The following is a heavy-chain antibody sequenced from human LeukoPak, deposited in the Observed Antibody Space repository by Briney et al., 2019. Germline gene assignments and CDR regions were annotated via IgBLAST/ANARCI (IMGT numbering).Heavy chain of an antibody. D-gene: IGHD3-10*01. Sequence: GASVKVSCKASGYTFTGYYMHWVRQAPGQGLEWMGWINPNSGGTNYAQKFQGRVTMTRDTSISTAYMELSRLRSDDTAVYYCARADKLWFGESQEYWGQGTLVTVSS. CDR3: ARADKLWFGESQEY. CDR2: INPNSGGT. CDR1: GYTFTGYY. V-gene: IGHV1-2*02. J-gene: IGHJ4*02.